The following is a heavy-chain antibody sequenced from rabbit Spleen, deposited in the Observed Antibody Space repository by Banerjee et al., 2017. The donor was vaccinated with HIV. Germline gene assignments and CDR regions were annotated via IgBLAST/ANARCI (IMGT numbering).Heavy chain of an antibody. CDR1: GVSFSSGYD. J-gene: IGHJ4*01. V-gene: IGHV1S40*01. CDR3: ARFYAGYGDFGFAAM. D-gene: IGHD7-1*01. CDR2: IAAGSGGTT. Sequence: QQLVESGGGLVKPGASLTLTCKASGVSFSSGYDMCWVRQAPGKGLGWIACIAAGSGGTTYYANWAKGRFTISKTSSTTVTLQMTSLTAADTATYFCARFYAGYGDFGFAAMWGPGTLVTVS.